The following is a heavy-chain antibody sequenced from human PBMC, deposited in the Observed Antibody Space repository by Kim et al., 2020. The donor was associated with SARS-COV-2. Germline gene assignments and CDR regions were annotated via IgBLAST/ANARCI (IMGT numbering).Heavy chain of an antibody. CDR3: ARDLVAGTYYLDS. D-gene: IGHD6-19*01. Sequence: DSGKVRFTVARDNARSSMSLKMNSLRAEDTAVYYCARDLVAGTYYLDSWGQGTLVTVSS. J-gene: IGHJ4*02. V-gene: IGHV3-11*04.